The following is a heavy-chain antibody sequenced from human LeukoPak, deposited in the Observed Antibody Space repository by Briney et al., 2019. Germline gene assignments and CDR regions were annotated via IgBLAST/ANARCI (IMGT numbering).Heavy chain of an antibody. Sequence: EASVQVSCKASGYTFTGYYMHWVLQDLGQGRVWLGWINPNSGGTNYAQKFQGRVTMTRDTSISTAYMELSRLRSDDTAVYYCARVEDCSGGSCYSDSWFDPWGQGTLVTVSS. CDR2: INPNSGGT. CDR1: GYTFTGYY. V-gene: IGHV1-2*02. D-gene: IGHD2-15*01. CDR3: ARVEDCSGGSCYSDSWFDP. J-gene: IGHJ5*02.